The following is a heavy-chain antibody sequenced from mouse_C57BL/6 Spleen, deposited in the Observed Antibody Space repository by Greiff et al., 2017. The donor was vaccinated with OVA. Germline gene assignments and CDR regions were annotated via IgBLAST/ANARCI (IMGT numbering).Heavy chain of an antibody. J-gene: IGHJ3*01. D-gene: IGHD2-10*02. Sequence: VKLVESGPGLVAPSQSLSITCTVSGFSLTSYGVDWVRQSPGKGLEWLGVIWGVGSTNYNSALKSRLSISKDNSKSQVFLKMNSLQTDDTAMYYCASRYGNLFAYWGQGTLVTVSA. CDR1: GFSLTSYG. CDR3: ASRYGNLFAY. CDR2: IWGVGST. V-gene: IGHV2-6*01.